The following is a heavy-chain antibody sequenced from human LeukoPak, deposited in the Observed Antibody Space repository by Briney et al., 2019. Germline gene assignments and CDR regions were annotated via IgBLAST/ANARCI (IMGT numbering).Heavy chain of an antibody. CDR2: ISGSGGST. CDR1: GFTFNSYT. D-gene: IGHD2-2*01. V-gene: IGHV3-23*01. CDR3: AKGIVPAPNAAFDI. Sequence: GGSLRLSCAASGFTFNSYTMSWVRQAPGKGLEWVSGISGSGGSTYYADSARGRFTISRDNSKNTLYLQMNSLRAEDTAVYYCAKGIVPAPNAAFDIWGQGTMVTVSS. J-gene: IGHJ3*02.